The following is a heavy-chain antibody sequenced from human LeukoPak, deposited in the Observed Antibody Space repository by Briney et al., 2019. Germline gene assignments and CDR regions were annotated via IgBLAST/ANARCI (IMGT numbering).Heavy chain of an antibody. D-gene: IGHD3-9*01. V-gene: IGHV1-8*02. CDR1: GYTFTSYD. J-gene: IGHJ4*02. Sequence: ASVKVSCKASGYTFTSYDINWVRQATGQGLEWMGWMNPNSGNTGYAQKFQGRVTMTRNTSISTAYMELSSLRSEDTAVYYCARPNPDYDILTGYVLSSNYAFDYWGQGTLVTVSS. CDR3: ARPNPDYDILTGYVLSSNYAFDY. CDR2: MNPNSGNT.